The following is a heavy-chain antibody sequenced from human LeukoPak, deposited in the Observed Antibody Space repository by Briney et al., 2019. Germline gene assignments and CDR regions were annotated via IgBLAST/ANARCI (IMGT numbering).Heavy chain of an antibody. CDR2: LSGSGTYR. CDR3: AKANWNDGGEVAY. CDR1: GINFSKAW. J-gene: IGHJ4*02. V-gene: IGHV3-23*01. D-gene: IGHD1-1*01. Sequence: GGSLRLSCAASGINFSKAWMTWVRQAPGKGLEWVSGLSGSGTYRYYSDSVRGRFTISRDNSTDTLYLQMDSLRAEDTAVYYCAKANWNDGGEVAYWGQGTLVTVSS.